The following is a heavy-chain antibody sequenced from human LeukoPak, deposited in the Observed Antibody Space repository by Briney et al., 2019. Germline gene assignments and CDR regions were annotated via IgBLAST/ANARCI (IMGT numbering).Heavy chain of an antibody. D-gene: IGHD6-25*01. CDR2: IYYSGST. V-gene: IGHV4-39*01. CDR3: ARYSSAWFDP. CDR1: GGSVSSRGDD. Sequence: SETLSLACTVWGGSVSSRGDDWGWIRQPPGKGLEWIGHIYYSGSTYYNPSLKSRVTISVDTSKNQFSLKLTSVTAADTAVYNCARYSSAWFDPWGQGTLVTVSS. J-gene: IGHJ5*02.